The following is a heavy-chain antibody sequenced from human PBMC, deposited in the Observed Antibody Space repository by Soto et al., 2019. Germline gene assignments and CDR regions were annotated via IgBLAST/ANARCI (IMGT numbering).Heavy chain of an antibody. CDR2: ISSRSTYI. J-gene: IGHJ6*02. CDR1: GFTFSDYT. V-gene: IGHV3-21*01. Sequence: EVQLVESGGGLVKPGESLRLSCTTSGFTFSDYTMNWVRQAPGKGLEWVSSISSRSTYIYYADSLKGRFTISRDNSKNSLYLQMNSLGAEDTAVYFCARDYHDGDYDPQGMHVWGQGTTVAVSS. CDR3: ARDYHDGDYDPQGMHV. D-gene: IGHD4-17*01.